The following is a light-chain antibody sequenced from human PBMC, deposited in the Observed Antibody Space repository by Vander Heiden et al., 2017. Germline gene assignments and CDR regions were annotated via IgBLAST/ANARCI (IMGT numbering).Light chain of an antibody. Sequence: SVLTQPPSVSAAPGQKVTISCSGGSSNIGNNYISWYQQLPGTAPQLLIYDNNKRPSGIPDRFSGSKSGTSATLGITGLQTGDEADYYCGTWDDSLSAYVFGTGTKVTVL. V-gene: IGLV1-51*01. J-gene: IGLJ1*01. CDR2: DNN. CDR1: SSNIGNNY. CDR3: GTWDDSLSAYV.